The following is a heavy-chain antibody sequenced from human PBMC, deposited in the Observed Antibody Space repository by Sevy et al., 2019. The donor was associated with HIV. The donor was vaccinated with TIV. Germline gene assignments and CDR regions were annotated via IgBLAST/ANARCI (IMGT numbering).Heavy chain of an antibody. CDR1: GGTFSSYG. D-gene: IGHD6-19*01. CDR3: ARGGGNGWYYFDY. J-gene: IGHJ4*02. CDR2: IIPILGTV. Sequence: ASVKVSCKASGGTFSSYGISWVRQAPGQGLEWMGGIIPILGTVNYAQKFQGRVTITADESTKTAYMELSSLRSEDTAVYSCARGGGNGWYYFDYWGQEPLVTVSS. V-gene: IGHV1-69*13.